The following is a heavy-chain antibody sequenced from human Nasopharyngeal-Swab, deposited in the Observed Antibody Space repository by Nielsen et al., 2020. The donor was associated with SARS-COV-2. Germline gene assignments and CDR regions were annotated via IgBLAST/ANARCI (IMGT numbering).Heavy chain of an antibody. CDR3: ATKDYSGPYWPDFDF. J-gene: IGHJ4*02. D-gene: IGHD2-8*02. V-gene: IGHV4-28*01. Sequence: WIHQPPGKGLEWIGEIYYSGSTTYNPSLKSRVTMSMDRSKNQFSLNLNSVTAADTAVYYCATKDYSGPYWPDFDFWGQGTLVTVSS. CDR2: IYYSGST.